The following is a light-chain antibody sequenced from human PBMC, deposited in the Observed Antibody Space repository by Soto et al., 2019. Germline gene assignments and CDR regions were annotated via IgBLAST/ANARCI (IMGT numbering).Light chain of an antibody. J-gene: IGKJ1*01. CDR2: AAS. V-gene: IGKV1-39*01. Sequence: DIQMTQSTSSLSASVGDRVTITCRASQSISSYLNWYQQKPGKVPKLLIYAASSLQSGVPSRFSGSGSATDFTLTISSLQPEDFATYYCQQSYNTPRTFGQGTKVDI. CDR3: QQSYNTPRT. CDR1: QSISSY.